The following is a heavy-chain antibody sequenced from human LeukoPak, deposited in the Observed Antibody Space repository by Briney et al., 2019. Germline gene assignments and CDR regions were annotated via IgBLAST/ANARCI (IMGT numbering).Heavy chain of an antibody. D-gene: IGHD2-2*01. CDR2: IRYDGSNK. V-gene: IGHV3-30*02. J-gene: IGHJ5*02. Sequence: GGSLRLSCAASGFTFSSYGMHWVRQAPGKGLEWVAFIRYDGSNKYYADSVKGRFTISRDNSKNTLYLQMNSLRAEDTAVYYCAKDRSEYCSSTSCYNWFDPWGQGTLVTVSS. CDR3: AKDRSEYCSSTSCYNWFDP. CDR1: GFTFSSYG.